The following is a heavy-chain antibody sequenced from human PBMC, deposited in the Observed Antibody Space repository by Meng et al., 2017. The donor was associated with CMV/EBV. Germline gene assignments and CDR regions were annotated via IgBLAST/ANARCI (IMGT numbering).Heavy chain of an antibody. CDR1: GGSISSSS. CDR2: ISTSGST. V-gene: IGHV4-4*07. J-gene: IGHJ4*02. CDR3: ARVGPGGRGALDY. D-gene: IGHD3-10*01. Sequence: CTVSGGSISSSSWSWIRQPAGKGLEWIGRISTSGSTNYNPSLKSRVTMSVDTSKNQFSLKLSSVTAADTAVYYCARVGPGGRGALDYWGQGTLVTVSS.